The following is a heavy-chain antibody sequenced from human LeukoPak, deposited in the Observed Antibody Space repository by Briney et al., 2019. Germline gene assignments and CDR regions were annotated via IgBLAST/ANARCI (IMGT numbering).Heavy chain of an antibody. CDR3: AKDQWDSSGYSDY. CDR2: ISGSGGST. Sequence: GGSLRLSCVASGFTFSSYGKSWVRKAPGKGLEWVSAISGSGGSTYYAVSVKGRFPISRDNSKNSLYLQMNSLRAEDTAVYYCAKDQWDSSGYSDYWGQGTLVTVSS. J-gene: IGHJ4*02. V-gene: IGHV3-23*01. CDR1: GFTFSSYG. D-gene: IGHD3-22*01.